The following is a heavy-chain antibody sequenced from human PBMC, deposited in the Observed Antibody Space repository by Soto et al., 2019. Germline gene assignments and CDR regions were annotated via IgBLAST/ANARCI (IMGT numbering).Heavy chain of an antibody. CDR3: TTDHXGVQLWSPYYYYYGMDV. CDR1: GFTFSNAW. Sequence: PGGSLRLSCAASGFTFSNAWMSWVRQAPGKGLEWVGRIKSKTDGGTTDYAAPVKGRFTISRDDSKNTLYLQMNSLKTEDTAVYYCTTDHXGVQLWSPYYYYYGMDVWGQGTTVTVSS. CDR2: IKSKTDGGTT. D-gene: IGHD5-18*01. J-gene: IGHJ6*02. V-gene: IGHV3-15*01.